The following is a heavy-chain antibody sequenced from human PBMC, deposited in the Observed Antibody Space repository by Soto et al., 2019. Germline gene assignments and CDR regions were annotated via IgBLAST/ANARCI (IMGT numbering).Heavy chain of an antibody. J-gene: IGHJ4*02. V-gene: IGHV3-7*01. CDR3: ARDQAPPDEGSSWYSY. CDR2: IKQDGSEK. D-gene: IGHD6-13*01. Sequence: GGSLRLSCAASGFTFSSYWMSWVRQAPGKGLEWVANIKQDGSEKYYVDSVKGRFTISRDNAKNSLYLQMNSLRAEDTAVYYCARDQAPPDEGSSWYSYWGQGTLVTVSS. CDR1: GFTFSSYW.